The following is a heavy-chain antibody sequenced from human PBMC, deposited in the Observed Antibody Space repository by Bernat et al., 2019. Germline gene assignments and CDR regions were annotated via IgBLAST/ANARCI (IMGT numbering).Heavy chain of an antibody. J-gene: IGHJ6*04. D-gene: IGHD2-15*01. V-gene: IGHV3-53*01. CDR3: AREPGYCSGGSCSRMDV. CDR2: IYSGGST. CDR1: GFTVSSNY. Sequence: EVQLVESGGGLIQPGGSLRLSCAASGFTVSSNYMSWVRQAPGKGLEWVSVIYSGGSTNYADSGKGRFTISRDNSKNTLYLQMNSLRAEDTAVYYCAREPGYCSGGSCSRMDVWGKGTTVTVSS.